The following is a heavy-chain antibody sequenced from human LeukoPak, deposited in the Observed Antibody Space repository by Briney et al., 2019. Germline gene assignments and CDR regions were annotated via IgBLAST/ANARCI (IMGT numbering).Heavy chain of an antibody. V-gene: IGHV4-39*07. Sequence: PSETLSLTCTVSGGSISSSVYYWGWIRQPPGKGLEWIGSILYNGGTFYNPSLKSRVTISVDTSKNQFSLKLSSVTAADTAVYYCARDNHRGSGWYTAGDYWGQGTLVTVSS. CDR1: GGSISSSVYY. J-gene: IGHJ4*02. CDR2: ILYNGGT. CDR3: ARDNHRGSGWYTAGDY. D-gene: IGHD6-19*01.